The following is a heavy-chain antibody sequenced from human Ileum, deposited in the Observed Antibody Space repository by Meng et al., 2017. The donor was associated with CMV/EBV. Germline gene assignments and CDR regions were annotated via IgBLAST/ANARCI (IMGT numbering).Heavy chain of an antibody. CDR2: ISSSGSTK. D-gene: IGHD1-26*01. Sequence: GESLKISCAASGFTFSGYYMSWVRQAPGKGLEWVSYISSSGSTKYYADSVKGRFTISRDNAKNSLYLQMNSLRAEDTAVYYCARDEVGATSLWGMDDWGQGTMVTVSS. CDR1: GFTFSGYY. V-gene: IGHV3-11*04. CDR3: ARDEVGATSLWGMDD. J-gene: IGHJ6*02.